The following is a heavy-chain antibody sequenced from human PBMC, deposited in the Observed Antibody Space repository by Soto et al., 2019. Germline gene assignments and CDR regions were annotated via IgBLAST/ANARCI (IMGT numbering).Heavy chain of an antibody. Sequence: GGSLRLSCAASGFTFSDYYMSWIRQAPGKGLEWVSYISSSGSTIYYADSVKGRFTISRDNAKNSLYLQMNSLRAEDMAVYDCARELLGYCSSTSCYGSTYYGLDVWGQGTTVTVSS. CDR2: ISSSGSTI. CDR1: GFTFSDYY. D-gene: IGHD2-2*01. J-gene: IGHJ6*02. CDR3: ARELLGYCSSTSCYGSTYYGLDV. V-gene: IGHV3-11*01.